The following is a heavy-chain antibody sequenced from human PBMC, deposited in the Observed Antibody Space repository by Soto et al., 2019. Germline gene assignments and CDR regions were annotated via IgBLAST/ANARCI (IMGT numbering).Heavy chain of an antibody. V-gene: IGHV3-23*01. CDR3: AKQQSSGWTFSDY. D-gene: IGHD6-19*01. Sequence: EVQVLESGGGLVQPGGPLRLSCAASGFTFASYAMGWVRQAPGKGLEWVSGITGSGGSTYYVDSVKGRFTISRDNSKNTLYLQMNSLRADDTAVYYCAKQQSSGWTFSDYWGQGTLVTVSS. CDR1: GFTFASYA. J-gene: IGHJ4*02. CDR2: ITGSGGST.